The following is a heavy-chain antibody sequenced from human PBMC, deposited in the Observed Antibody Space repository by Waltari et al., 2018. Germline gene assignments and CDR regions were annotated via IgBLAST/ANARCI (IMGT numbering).Heavy chain of an antibody. V-gene: IGHV3-53*01. CDR1: GFTVSSNH. CDR3: ATDGRGSGAWAYYFDY. D-gene: IGHD6-19*01. Sequence: EVQLVESGGGLIQPGGSLRLSCAASGFTVSSNHMSWVRQAPGKGLVWVSGIYSGGTKYYADSVKGRFTISRDNSKNTLYLQMNSLRAEDTAVYYCATDGRGSGAWAYYFDYLGQGTLVTVSS. CDR2: IYSGGTK. J-gene: IGHJ4*02.